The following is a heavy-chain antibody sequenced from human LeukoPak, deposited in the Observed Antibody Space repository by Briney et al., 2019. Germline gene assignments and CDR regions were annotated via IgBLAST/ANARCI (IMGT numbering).Heavy chain of an antibody. J-gene: IGHJ4*02. Sequence: SVRVSCKASGGTFSSYAISWVRQAPGQGLEWMGRIIPILGIANYAQKFQGRVTITADKSTSTAYMELSSLRSEDTAVYYCARVGGGYSYGQDDYWGQGTLVTVSS. D-gene: IGHD5-18*01. V-gene: IGHV1-69*04. CDR3: ARVGGGYSYGQDDY. CDR1: GGTFSSYA. CDR2: IIPILGIA.